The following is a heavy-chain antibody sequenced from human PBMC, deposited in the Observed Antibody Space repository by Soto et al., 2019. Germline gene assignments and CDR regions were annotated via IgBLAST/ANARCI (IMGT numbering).Heavy chain of an antibody. Sequence: GGSLRLSCAASGFTFSSYGMHWVRQAPGKGLEWVAVIWYDGSNKYYADSVKGRFTISRDNSKNTLYLQMNSLRAEDTAVYYCARDILRSYYDSSGYYYTPSYYYYGMDVWGQGTTVTVSS. CDR2: IWYDGSNK. CDR1: GFTFSSYG. D-gene: IGHD3-22*01. J-gene: IGHJ6*02. CDR3: ARDILRSYYDSSGYYYTPSYYYYGMDV. V-gene: IGHV3-33*01.